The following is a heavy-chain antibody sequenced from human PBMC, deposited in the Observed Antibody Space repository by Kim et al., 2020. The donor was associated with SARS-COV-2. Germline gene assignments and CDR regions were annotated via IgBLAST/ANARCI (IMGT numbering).Heavy chain of an antibody. Sequence: ASVKVSCKASGYTFTDYYVHWVRQAPGHGLEWMAWINPESGATDYALIFQGRVTLTRDTSTSTVYMELTGLTFDDPATYWCAKQDGVLGCIRYFDYWGQG. J-gene: IGHJ4*02. CDR2: INPESGAT. D-gene: IGHD3-10*01. V-gene: IGHV1-2*02. CDR3: AKQDGVLGCIRYFDY. CDR1: GYTFTDYY.